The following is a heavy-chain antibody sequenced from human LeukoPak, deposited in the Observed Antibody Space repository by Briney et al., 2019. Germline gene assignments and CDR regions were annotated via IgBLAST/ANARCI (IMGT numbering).Heavy chain of an antibody. D-gene: IGHD6-13*01. CDR2: IGGSGGST. V-gene: IGHV3-23*01. CDR1: GFTFSSYA. Sequence: PGGSLRLSCAASGFTFSSYAMSWFRQAPGKGLEWVSSIGGSGGSTYYADSVKGRFTISRDNSKNTLYLQMNGLRAEDTAVYYCAKVETAAAATLRGFDYWGQGTLVTVSS. J-gene: IGHJ4*02. CDR3: AKVETAAAATLRGFDY.